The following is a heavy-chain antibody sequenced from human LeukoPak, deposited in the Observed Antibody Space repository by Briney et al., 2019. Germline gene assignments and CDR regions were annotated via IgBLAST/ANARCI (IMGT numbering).Heavy chain of an antibody. CDR3: ARGTTTVTTANWFDP. J-gene: IGHJ5*02. D-gene: IGHD4-17*01. CDR1: GGSLSSYY. V-gene: IGHV4-59*01. Sequence: SETLSLTCTVSGGSLSSYYWSWIRQPPGKGLEWIGYIYYSGSTNYNPSLKSRVTISVDTSKNQFSLKLTSVTAADTAVYYCARGTTTVTTANWFDPWGQGTLVTVSS. CDR2: IYYSGST.